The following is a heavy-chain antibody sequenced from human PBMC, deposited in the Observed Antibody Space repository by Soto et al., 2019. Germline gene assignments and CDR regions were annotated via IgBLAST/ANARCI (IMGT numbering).Heavy chain of an antibody. V-gene: IGHV3-74*01. CDR2: INGDGSAT. J-gene: IGHJ4*02. D-gene: IGHD4-17*01. CDR1: VFNFSIYW. CDR3: VRGGAYGDYRLDY. Sequence: PGGSLGLSCASSVFNFSIYWMHWVRQAPGKGLVWVSRINGDGSATYYADSVKGRFTISRDNAKNTLYLQMHSLRAEDTAVYYCVRGGAYGDYRLDYWGQGTTVTVSS.